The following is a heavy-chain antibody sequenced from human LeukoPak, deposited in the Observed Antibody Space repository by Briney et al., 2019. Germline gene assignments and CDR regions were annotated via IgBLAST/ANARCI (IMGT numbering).Heavy chain of an antibody. D-gene: IGHD3-10*01. CDR2: VNAYNGNT. CDR3: ARAGNYYYMDV. Sequence: ASVKVSCKASGYTFISYGFSWVRQAPGQGLEWTGWVNAYNGNTNYAQKFQGRVTMTTDTSTSTAYMELRSLRSDDTAVYYCARAGNYYYMDVWGKGTTVTVSS. CDR1: GYTFISYG. J-gene: IGHJ6*03. V-gene: IGHV1-18*01.